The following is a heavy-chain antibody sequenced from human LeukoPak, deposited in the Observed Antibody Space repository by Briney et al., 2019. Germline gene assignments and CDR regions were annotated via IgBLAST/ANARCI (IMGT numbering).Heavy chain of an antibody. D-gene: IGHD6-19*01. V-gene: IGHV3-23*01. CDR3: TKDRVAVAGTSDY. Sequence: PGGSLRLSCAASGFTFNSYAMNWVRQAPGKGLEWVSLISGSGDTTYYADSVKGRFTISRDSSKNTVYLQMNRLRVEDTAVYYCTKDRVAVAGTSDYWGHGTLVTVSS. CDR2: ISGSGDTT. CDR1: GFTFNSYA. J-gene: IGHJ4*01.